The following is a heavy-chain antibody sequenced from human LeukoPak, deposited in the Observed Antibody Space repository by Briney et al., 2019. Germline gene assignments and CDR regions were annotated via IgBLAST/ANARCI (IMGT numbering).Heavy chain of an antibody. Sequence: SETLSLTCTVSGGSISSYYWSWIRQPPGKGLEWIGYIYYSGSTNYNPSLKSRVTISVDTSKNQFSLKLSSVTAADTAVYYCARALGSSGYYFHFDYWGQGTLVTVSS. CDR1: GGSISSYY. V-gene: IGHV4-59*01. J-gene: IGHJ4*02. CDR2: IYYSGST. CDR3: ARALGSSGYYFHFDY. D-gene: IGHD3-22*01.